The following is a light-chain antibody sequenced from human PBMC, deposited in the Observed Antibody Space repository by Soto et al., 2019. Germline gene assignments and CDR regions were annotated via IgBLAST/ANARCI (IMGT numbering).Light chain of an antibody. Sequence: EIVMTQSPATLSVSPGERATLSCRASQSVSSNLAWYQQKPGQAPRLLIYGASTRATGIPARFSGSGSGTECTLTISSLQSEHFAAYYCQQYNNWPMHAFGQGTKLELK. CDR3: QQYNNWPMHA. V-gene: IGKV3-15*01. CDR1: QSVSSN. CDR2: GAS. J-gene: IGKJ2*01.